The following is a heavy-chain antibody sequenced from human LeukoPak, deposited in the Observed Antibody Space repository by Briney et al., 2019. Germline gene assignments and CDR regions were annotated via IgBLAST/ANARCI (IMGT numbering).Heavy chain of an antibody. J-gene: IGHJ4*02. D-gene: IGHD2-21*01. CDR1: GYTFTDYY. V-gene: IGHV1-2*02. CDR2: INPNSGGT. Sequence: ASVKVSCKASGYTFTDYYMHWVRQAPGQGLEWMGWINPNSGGTNSAQRFQVRVTMTRDTSISTAYMGLSRLTSDDTAVYYCARDSHGLDYWGQGTLVTVSS. CDR3: ARDSHGLDY.